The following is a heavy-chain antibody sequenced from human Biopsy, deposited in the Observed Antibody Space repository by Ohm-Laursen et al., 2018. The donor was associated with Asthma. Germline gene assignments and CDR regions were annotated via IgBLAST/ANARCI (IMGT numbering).Heavy chain of an antibody. CDR3: ARVASYGDLYFGIDV. D-gene: IGHD4-17*01. J-gene: IGHJ6*02. V-gene: IGHV4-30-4*01. Sequence: TLSLTCTVDGAYIGSRDHHWSWIRQSPGTGLEWIGFVFWSGTTHYNRSLERRLSISIDTTRNEFSMTLRSVTAADTAVYFCARVASYGDLYFGIDVWGPGTTVSVS. CDR2: VFWSGTT. CDR1: GAYIGSRDHH.